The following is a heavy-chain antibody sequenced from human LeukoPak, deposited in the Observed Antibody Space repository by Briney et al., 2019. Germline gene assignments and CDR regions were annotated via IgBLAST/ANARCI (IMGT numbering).Heavy chain of an antibody. J-gene: IGHJ4*02. Sequence: GGSLRLSCAAPGFTFSNAWMSWVRQAPGKGLEWVGRIKSKTDGGTTDYAAPVKGRFTISRDDSKNTLYLQMNSLKTEDTAVYYCTTDLDSSGSLGGYWGQGTLVTVSS. V-gene: IGHV3-15*01. CDR1: GFTFSNAW. CDR2: IKSKTDGGTT. D-gene: IGHD6-19*01. CDR3: TTDLDSSGSLGGY.